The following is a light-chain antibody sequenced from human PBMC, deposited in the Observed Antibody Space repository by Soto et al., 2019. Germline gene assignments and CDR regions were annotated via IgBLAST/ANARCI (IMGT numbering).Light chain of an antibody. CDR1: SSDVGGYNY. Sequence: QSVLTQPASVSGSPGQSITISCTGTSSDVGGYNYVSWYQQYPGKAPKLMIYEVINRPSGVSNRFSGSKSGNTASLTISGLQAEDEADYYCNSYTTTSTVVFGTGTKVTVL. CDR2: EVI. CDR3: NSYTTTSTVV. V-gene: IGLV2-14*01. J-gene: IGLJ1*01.